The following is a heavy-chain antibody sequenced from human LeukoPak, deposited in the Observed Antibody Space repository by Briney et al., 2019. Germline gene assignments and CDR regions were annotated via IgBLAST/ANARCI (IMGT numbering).Heavy chain of an antibody. CDR2: IKSKSDGGTT. J-gene: IGHJ4*02. Sequence: GGSLRLSCAASGFTFSSAWMAWVRQAPGKRLEWVGRIKSKSDGGTTEYAAPVKGRFTISTDASKNTLYLQMNSLGTEDTAVYYCTTYYCSGGRCYHFDYRGQGSLVTVSP. CDR1: GFTFSSAW. V-gene: IGHV3-15*01. D-gene: IGHD2-15*01. CDR3: TTYYCSGGRCYHFDY.